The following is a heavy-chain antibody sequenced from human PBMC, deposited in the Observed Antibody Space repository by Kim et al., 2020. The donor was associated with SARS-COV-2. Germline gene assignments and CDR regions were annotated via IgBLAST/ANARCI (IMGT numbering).Heavy chain of an antibody. D-gene: IGHD1-1*01. J-gene: IGHJ6*02. Sequence: SVKVSCKASGGTFSSYAISWVRQAPGQGLEWMGGIIPIFGTANYAQKFQGRVTITADESTSTAYMELSSLRSEDTAVYYCARAAQLEWRVYYYGMDVWGQGTTVTVSS. V-gene: IGHV1-69*13. CDR2: IIPIFGTA. CDR1: GGTFSSYA. CDR3: ARAAQLEWRVYYYGMDV.